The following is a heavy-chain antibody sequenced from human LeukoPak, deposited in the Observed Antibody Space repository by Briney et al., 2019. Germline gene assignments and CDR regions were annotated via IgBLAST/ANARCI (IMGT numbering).Heavy chain of an antibody. CDR2: IYTSEST. D-gene: IGHD2-2*01. CDR1: GGSVSSGTYY. V-gene: IGHV4-61*09. J-gene: IGHJ3*02. CDR3: ARDDWTYCSSTTCPDAYI. Sequence: MASETLSLTCTVSGGSVSSGTYYWSWIRQPARKGLEWIGHIYTSESTNYNPSLKSRVTISVDTSKNQFSLKLTSVTAADTAVYYCARDDWTYCSSTTCPDAYIWGQGTMVTVSS.